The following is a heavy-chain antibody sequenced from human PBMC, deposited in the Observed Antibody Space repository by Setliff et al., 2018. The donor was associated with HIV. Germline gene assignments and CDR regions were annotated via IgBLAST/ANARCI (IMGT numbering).Heavy chain of an antibody. CDR2: IFYSGST. Sequence: SETLSLTCTVSDGSIRSHYWSWIRQPPGKGLEWIGYIFYSGSTNYNPSLKSRVTISVDTTKSQISLKLSSVTAADTAVYYCARGAGYSYFDYSYYYMDVWGKGTTVT. CDR1: DGSIRSHY. D-gene: IGHD5-18*01. CDR3: ARGAGYSYFDYSYYYMDV. J-gene: IGHJ6*03. V-gene: IGHV4-59*11.